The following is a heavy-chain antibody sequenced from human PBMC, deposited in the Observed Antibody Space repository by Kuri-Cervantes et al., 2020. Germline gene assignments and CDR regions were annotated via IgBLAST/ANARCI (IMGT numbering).Heavy chain of an antibody. CDR1: GYSFTSYW. CDR3: ARLLTNWFDP. J-gene: IGHJ5*02. CDR2: IYPGDSDT. Sequence: GGSLRLSSKGSGYSFTSYWIGWVRQMPGKGLEWMGIIYPGDSDTRYSPSFQGQVTISADKSISTAYLQWSSLKASDTAMYYCARLLTNWFDPWDQGTLVTVSS. V-gene: IGHV5-51*01.